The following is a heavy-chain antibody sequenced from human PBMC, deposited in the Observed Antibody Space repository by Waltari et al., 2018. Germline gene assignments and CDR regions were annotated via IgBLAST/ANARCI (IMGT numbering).Heavy chain of an antibody. Sequence: QVQLQQWGAGLLKPSETLSLTCAVYGGSFSGYYWSWLRQPPGKGLAWIGEINHSGSTNYSPALKSRVTLSVDTSKNQFSLKLSSVTATDTAVYYCARANGGMAARKNKYNWFDPWGQGTLVTVSS. CDR3: ARANGGMAARKNKYNWFDP. V-gene: IGHV4-34*01. D-gene: IGHD6-6*01. CDR2: INHSGST. CDR1: GGSFSGYY. J-gene: IGHJ5*02.